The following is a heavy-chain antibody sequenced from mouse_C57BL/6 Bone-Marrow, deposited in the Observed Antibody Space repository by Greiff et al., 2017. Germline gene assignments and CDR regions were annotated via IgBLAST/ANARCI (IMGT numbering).Heavy chain of an antibody. J-gene: IGHJ4*01. CDR2: IYPGSGST. CDR3: ARWYYGSSPYYAMDY. Sequence: VQLQQPGAELVKPGASVKMSCKASGYTFTSYWITWVKQRPGQGLEWIGDIYPGSGSTNYNAKFKSKATLTVDTSSSTAYMQLSSLTSEDSAVYYCARWYYGSSPYYAMDYWGQGTSVTVSS. V-gene: IGHV1-55*01. CDR1: GYTFTSYW. D-gene: IGHD1-1*01.